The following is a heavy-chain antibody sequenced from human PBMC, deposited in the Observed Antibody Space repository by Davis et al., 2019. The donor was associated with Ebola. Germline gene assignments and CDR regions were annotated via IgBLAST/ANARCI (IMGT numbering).Heavy chain of an antibody. Sequence: GESLKISCAASGFTFSSYSMNWVRQAPGKGLEWVSYISSSSSTIYYADSVKGRFTISRDNSKNTLYLQMNNLRAEDTAVYYCARDGEYCTNGICSTYFDNWGQGTLVTVSS. CDR3: ARDGEYCTNGICSTYFDN. CDR1: GFTFSSYS. CDR2: ISSSSSTI. D-gene: IGHD2-8*01. J-gene: IGHJ4*02. V-gene: IGHV3-48*01.